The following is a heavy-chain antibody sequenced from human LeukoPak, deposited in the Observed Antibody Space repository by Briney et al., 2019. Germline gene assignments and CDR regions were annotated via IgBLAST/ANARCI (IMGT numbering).Heavy chain of an antibody. CDR3: AKDSSGWYVN. CDR2: IIPIFGTA. D-gene: IGHD6-19*01. J-gene: IGHJ4*02. CDR1: GYTFTGYY. Sequence: GASVKVSCKASGYTFTGYYMHWVRQAPGQGLEWMGGIIPIFGTANYAQKFQGRVTITADESTSTAYVELSSLRSEDTAVYYCAKDSSGWYVNWGQGTLVTVSP. V-gene: IGHV1-69*13.